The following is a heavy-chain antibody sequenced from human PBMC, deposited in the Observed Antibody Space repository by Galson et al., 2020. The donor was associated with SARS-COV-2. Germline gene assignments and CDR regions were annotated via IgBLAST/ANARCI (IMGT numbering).Heavy chain of an antibody. CDR3: ARATFYCVDYHRGDAFDI. J-gene: IGHJ3*02. Sequence: GGSLRLSCAASGFIFRNYWMTWVRQAPGKGLEWVANINQDGGEKYHVDSVKGRFTISRDNAKNSLFLQMSSLRAEDTAVYYCARATFYCVDYHRGDAFDIWGQGTLVTVSS. CDR1: GFIFRNYW. CDR2: INQDGGEK. D-gene: IGHD3-10*02. V-gene: IGHV3-7*03.